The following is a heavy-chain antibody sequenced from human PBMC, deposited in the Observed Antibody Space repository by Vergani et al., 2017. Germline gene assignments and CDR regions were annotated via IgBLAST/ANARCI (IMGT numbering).Heavy chain of an antibody. J-gene: IGHJ2*01. CDR3: ARDSDSGSYWRVNWYFDL. V-gene: IGHV4-31*03. D-gene: IGHD1-26*01. Sequence: QVQLQESGPGLVKPSQTLSLTCTVSGGSISSGGYYWSWIRQHPGKGLEWIGYIYYSGSTYYNPSLQSRVTISVDTSKNQFSLKLSSVTAADTAVYYCARDSDSGSYWRVNWYFDLWGRGTLVTVSS. CDR2: IYYSGST. CDR1: GGSISSGGYY.